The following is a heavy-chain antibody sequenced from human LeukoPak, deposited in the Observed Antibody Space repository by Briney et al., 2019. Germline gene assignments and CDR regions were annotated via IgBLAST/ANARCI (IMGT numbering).Heavy chain of an antibody. Sequence: SETLSLTCTISSGSISSSSYYWGWIRQPPGKGLEWIGSIYYNGRTSYNPSLKSRVTISVDTSKNRFSLRLTSVTAADTAVYYCARDGSSGYYWFDYWGQGTLVTVSS. CDR2: IYYNGRT. D-gene: IGHD3-22*01. V-gene: IGHV4-39*02. J-gene: IGHJ4*02. CDR3: ARDGSSGYYWFDY. CDR1: SGSISSSSYY.